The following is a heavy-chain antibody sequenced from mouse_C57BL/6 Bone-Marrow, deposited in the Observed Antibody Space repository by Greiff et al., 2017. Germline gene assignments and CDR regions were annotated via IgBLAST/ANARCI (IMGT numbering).Heavy chain of an antibody. CDR1: GFNIKDDY. Sequence: EVKLMESGAELVRPGASVKLSCTASGFNIKDDYMHWVKQRPEQGLEWIGWIDPENGDTEYASKFQGQATITADTSSNTAYLQLSSLTSEDTAVYYCTTTYDYDDGFAYWGQGTLVTVSA. CDR2: IDPENGDT. CDR3: TTTYDYDDGFAY. D-gene: IGHD2-4*01. V-gene: IGHV14-4*01. J-gene: IGHJ3*01.